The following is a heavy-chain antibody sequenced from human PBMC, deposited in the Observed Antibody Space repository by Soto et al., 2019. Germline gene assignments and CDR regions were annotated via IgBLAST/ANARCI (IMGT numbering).Heavy chain of an antibody. V-gene: IGHV4-39*01. CDR3: AKREDSSRFGGLDI. CDR1: GGSITSGGYF. D-gene: IGHD3-3*01. J-gene: IGHJ6*02. CDR2: VHSTGGT. Sequence: SETLSLTCTVSGGSITSGGYFWDWIRQPPGKDLEWIGTVHSTGGTYYSHSLRSRVTISVDTSKNLFSLKMTSASATDTAVYFCAKREDSSRFGGLDIWGQGTAVT.